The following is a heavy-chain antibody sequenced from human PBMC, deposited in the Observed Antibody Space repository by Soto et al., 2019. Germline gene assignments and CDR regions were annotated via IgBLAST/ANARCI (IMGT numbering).Heavy chain of an antibody. Sequence: QLQLVQSGAEVREPGSSVKVSCKASGATFSSYTVIWVRQAPGQGLEWMGGITPTLNIAKYAEKFQGRVTITADESTSTVNMHLSSLRSEDTAVYFCARGYYSGSNPSSFDYWGQGTLVAVSS. CDR2: ITPTLNIA. J-gene: IGHJ4*02. D-gene: IGHD1-26*01. CDR3: ARGYYSGSNPSSFDY. CDR1: GATFSSYT. V-gene: IGHV1-69*01.